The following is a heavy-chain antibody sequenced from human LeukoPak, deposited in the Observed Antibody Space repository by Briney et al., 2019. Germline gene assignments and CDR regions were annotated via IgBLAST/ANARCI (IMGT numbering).Heavy chain of an antibody. CDR3: ARAFYYYDSSGYCGY. J-gene: IGHJ4*02. D-gene: IGHD3-22*01. CDR2: ISYDGSNK. V-gene: IGHV3-30-3*01. CDR1: GFTFSSYA. Sequence: GRSLRLSCAASGFTFSSYAMHWVRQAPGKGLEWVAVISYDGSNKYYADSVKGRFTISRDNSKNTLYLQTNSLRAEDTAVYYCARAFYYYDSSGYCGYWGQGTLVTVSS.